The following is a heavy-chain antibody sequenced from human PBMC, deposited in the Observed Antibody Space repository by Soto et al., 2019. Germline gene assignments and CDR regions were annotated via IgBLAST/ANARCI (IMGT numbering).Heavy chain of an antibody. Sequence: EVQLVESGGGLIQPGGSLRLSCAASGFTFSSSEMYWVRQAPGKGLEWVSYIHPSGQPIFYADSVKGRFTISRDNAKNSLYLQMSRPRAEDSAVYYCARRASRWGQGTMVTVSS. CDR2: IHPSGQPI. V-gene: IGHV3-48*03. D-gene: IGHD1-26*01. CDR1: GFTFSSSE. J-gene: IGHJ3*01. CDR3: ARRASR.